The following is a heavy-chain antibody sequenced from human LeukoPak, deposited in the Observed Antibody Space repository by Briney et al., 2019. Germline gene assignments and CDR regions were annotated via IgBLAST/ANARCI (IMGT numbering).Heavy chain of an antibody. J-gene: IGHJ6*03. CDR1: GGSISSGSYY. CDR2: IYYTGST. V-gene: IGHV4-39*07. CDR3: ASERGDRYNYMDV. Sequence: KPSETLSLTCTVSGGSISSGSYYWGWLRQPPGKGLEWIGSIYYTGSTYYNPSLKSRVTISVDTSKNQFSLNLSSVTAGDTAVYYCASERGDRYNYMDVWGKGTTVTISS. D-gene: IGHD3-10*01.